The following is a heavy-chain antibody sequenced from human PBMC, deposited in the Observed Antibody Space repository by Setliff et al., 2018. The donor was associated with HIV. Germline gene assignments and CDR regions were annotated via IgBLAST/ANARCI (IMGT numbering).Heavy chain of an antibody. V-gene: IGHV4-61*09. CDR2: IYTSGYT. D-gene: IGHD4-17*01. CDR3: ARAPGPYGDYNWFDP. Sequence: SETLSLTCTVSSGSINSGSYYWSWIRQSAGKGLEWIGHIYTSGYTNYNPSLKSRVTISVDTSKNQFSLNLTSVTAADTAVYYCARAPGPYGDYNWFDPWGQGTLVTVSS. J-gene: IGHJ5*02. CDR1: SGSINSGSYY.